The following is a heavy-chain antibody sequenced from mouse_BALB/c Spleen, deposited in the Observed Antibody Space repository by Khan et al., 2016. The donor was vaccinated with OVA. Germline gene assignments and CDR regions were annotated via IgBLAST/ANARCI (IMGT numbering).Heavy chain of an antibody. CDR1: GYTFTSNT. V-gene: IGHV1-4*01. CDR3: ARRTTGYAMDY. J-gene: IGHJ4*01. Sequence: QVQLQQPGAELARPGASVKMSCKASGYTFTSNTMHWVKQRPGQGLEWIGYINPRSSYTNYNQKFKDKATLTADKSSSTAYIQLSSLTSEDSAVYYCARRTTGYAMDYWGQGTSVTVSS. CDR2: INPRSSYT. D-gene: IGHD2-14*01.